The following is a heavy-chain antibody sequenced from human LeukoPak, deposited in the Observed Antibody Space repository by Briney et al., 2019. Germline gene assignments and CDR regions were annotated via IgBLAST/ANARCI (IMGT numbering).Heavy chain of an antibody. D-gene: IGHD5-12*01. CDR3: ARGPIVATIKPRYYFDY. J-gene: IGHJ4*02. V-gene: IGHV1-69*06. Sequence: SVKVSCKASGGTFSSYATSWVRQAPGQGLEWMGGIIPIFGTANYAQKFQGRVTITVDKSTSTAYMELSSLRSEDTAVYYCARGPIVATIKPRYYFDYWGQGTLVTVSS. CDR2: IIPIFGTA. CDR1: GGTFSSYA.